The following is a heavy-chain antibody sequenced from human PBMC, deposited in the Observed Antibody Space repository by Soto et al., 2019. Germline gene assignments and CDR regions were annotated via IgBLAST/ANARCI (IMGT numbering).Heavy chain of an antibody. D-gene: IGHD5-18*01. V-gene: IGHV1-18*01. CDR2: ISGYTGNT. J-gene: IGHJ6*02. Sequence: QLQLVQSGAEVMTPGASVKVSCKASGYTFSNFGLSWVRQAPGQGLEWMGWISGYTGNTNSAEKVQDRVTMTTDTSTSTAYMEVRSLTSDATAVYYCARDKGYGFGWSSSTGMDVWGQGTTVTVSS. CDR3: ARDKGYGFGWSSSTGMDV. CDR1: GYTFSNFG.